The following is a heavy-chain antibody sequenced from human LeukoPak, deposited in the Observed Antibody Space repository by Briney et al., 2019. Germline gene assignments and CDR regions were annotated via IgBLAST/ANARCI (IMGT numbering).Heavy chain of an antibody. CDR1: GYTFTSYG. Sequence: GASVKVSCKASGYTFTSYGINWVRQATGQGLEWMGWMNPNSGNTGYAQKFQGRVTITRNTSISTAYMELSSLRSEDTAVYYCARGPRFGELLYYYYYYMDVWGKGTTVTVSS. CDR2: MNPNSGNT. J-gene: IGHJ6*03. V-gene: IGHV1-8*03. D-gene: IGHD3-10*02. CDR3: ARGPRFGELLYYYYYYMDV.